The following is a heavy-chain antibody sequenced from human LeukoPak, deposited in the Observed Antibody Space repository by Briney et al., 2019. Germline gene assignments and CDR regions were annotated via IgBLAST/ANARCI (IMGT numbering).Heavy chain of an antibody. D-gene: IGHD6-13*01. CDR2: ISSSSSYI. CDR1: GFTSSR. CDR3: ARVGSTWYEDY. V-gene: IGHV3-21*01. J-gene: IGHJ4*02. Sequence: PGGSLRLSCAAPGFTSSRMNWVRQAPGKGLEWVSSISSSSSYIYYADSVKGRFIISRDNVKNSLYLQMNSLRAEDTAVYYCARVGSTWYEDYWGQGTLVTVSS.